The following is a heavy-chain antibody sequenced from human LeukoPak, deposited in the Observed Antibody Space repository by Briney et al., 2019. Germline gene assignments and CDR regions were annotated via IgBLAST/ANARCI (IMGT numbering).Heavy chain of an antibody. CDR1: GFTFSSYG. J-gene: IGHJ3*02. D-gene: IGHD3-22*01. V-gene: IGHV3-33*01. CDR3: ARGGGYYYDSSGYNDAFDI. CDR2: IWYDGSNK. Sequence: PGGSLRLSCAASGFTFSSYGMHWVRQAPGKGLEWVAVIWYDGSNKYYADSVKGRFTISRDNSKNTLYLQMNSLRAEDTAVYYCARGGGYYYDSSGYNDAFDIWGQGTMVTVSS.